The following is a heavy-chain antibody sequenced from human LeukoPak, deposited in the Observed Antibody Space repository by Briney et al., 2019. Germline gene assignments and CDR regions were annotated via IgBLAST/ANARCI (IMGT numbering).Heavy chain of an antibody. Sequence: GGSLRLSCAASGFTFSRYWMSWVRQAPGKGLEWVANIKEDGSEKHYVESVKGRFSISRDNAKNSLYLQMDSLRAEDTAVYYCARARSGYYYDYWGQGTLVTVSS. D-gene: IGHD3-3*01. V-gene: IGHV3-7*01. CDR2: IKEDGSEK. CDR1: GFTFSRYW. J-gene: IGHJ4*02. CDR3: ARARSGYYYDY.